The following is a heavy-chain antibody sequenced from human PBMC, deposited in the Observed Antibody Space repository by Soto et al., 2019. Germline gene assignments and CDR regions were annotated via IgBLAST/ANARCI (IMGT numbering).Heavy chain of an antibody. CDR3: SKSNRYCSGANCFTFDY. J-gene: IGHJ4*02. CDR1: GFTFSNYA. CDR2: FSSGGGGT. Sequence: GGSLRLSCTASGFTFSNYAMSWVRQAPGKGLEWVSTFSSGGGGTYYADSVKGRFTISRDNSKNTLSLQMNSLRAEDTAVYYCSKSNRYCSGANCFTFDYWGLGTLVTVSS. D-gene: IGHD2-15*01. V-gene: IGHV3-23*01.